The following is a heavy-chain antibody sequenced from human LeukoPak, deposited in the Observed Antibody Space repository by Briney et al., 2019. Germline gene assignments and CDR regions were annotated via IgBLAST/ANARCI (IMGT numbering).Heavy chain of an antibody. CDR2: INPNSGGT. V-gene: IGHV1-2*02. CDR1: GYTFTGYY. D-gene: IGHD2-2*01. Sequence: ASVKVSCKASGYTFTGYYMHWVRQAPGQGLEWMGWINPNSGGTNYAQKFQGRVTMTRDTSISTAYMELSRLRSDDTAVYYCARGKFLPCLRSSTSCYRDDFDYWGQGTLVTVSS. J-gene: IGHJ4*02. CDR3: ARGKFLPCLRSSTSCYRDDFDY.